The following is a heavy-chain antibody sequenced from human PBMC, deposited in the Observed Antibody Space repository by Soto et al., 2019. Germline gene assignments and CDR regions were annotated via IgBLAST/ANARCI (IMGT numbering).Heavy chain of an antibody. J-gene: IGHJ5*02. CDR1: GFSLSTSGVG. CDR2: IYWDDDK. CDR3: AHSTNYDMFVWFDP. V-gene: IGHV2-5*02. Sequence: QITLKESGPTLVKPTQTLTLTCTFSGFSLSTSGVGVGWFRQPPGKALEWLAVIYWDDDKRYSPSLKSRLTTTKDPTKNQVVLTMTNMDPVDTATYYCAHSTNYDMFVWFDPWGQGSLVTVSS. D-gene: IGHD3-9*01.